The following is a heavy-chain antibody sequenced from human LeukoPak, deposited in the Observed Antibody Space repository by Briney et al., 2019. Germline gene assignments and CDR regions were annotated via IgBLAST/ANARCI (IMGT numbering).Heavy chain of an antibody. CDR2: IVVGSGNT. J-gene: IGHJ4*02. D-gene: IGHD3-22*01. CDR1: GFTFTSSA. V-gene: IGHV1-58*01. CDR3: AASPDYYDSSGYSYYFDY. Sequence: SVKVSCKASGFTFTSSAVQWVRQARGQRLEWIGWIVVGSGNTNYAQKFQERVTITRDMSTSTAYMELSSLGSEDTAVYYCAASPDYYDSSGYSYYFDYWGQGTLVTVSS.